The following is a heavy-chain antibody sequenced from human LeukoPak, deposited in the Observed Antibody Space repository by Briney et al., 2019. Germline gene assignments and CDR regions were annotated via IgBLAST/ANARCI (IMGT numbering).Heavy chain of an antibody. CDR1: GYTFTGYY. J-gene: IGHJ5*02. Sequence: ASVKVSCKASGYTFTGYYMHWVRQAPGQGLEWMGWINPDSGGTNYAQKFQGRATMTRDTSISTAYLDLSSLRSDDTAVYYCARDLRSSGWYKKNWFDPWGQGTLVTVSS. V-gene: IGHV1-2*02. CDR3: ARDLRSSGWYKKNWFDP. CDR2: INPDSGGT. D-gene: IGHD6-19*01.